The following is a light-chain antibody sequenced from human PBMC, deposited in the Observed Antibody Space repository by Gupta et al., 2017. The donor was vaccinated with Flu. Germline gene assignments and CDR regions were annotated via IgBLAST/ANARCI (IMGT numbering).Light chain of an antibody. CDR1: SGDIGSNNR. CDR3: CSYASSSTLWV. J-gene: IGLJ3*02. V-gene: IGLV2-23*01. Sequence: QSALTQPASAPGSPGQSRTMACTGSSGDIGSNNRVHWYQQNPGKAPKLVVYEGSERPSGVSDRFSGSKSENTATLTISGLQAEDEADYYCCSYASSSTLWVFGGGTKLTVL. CDR2: EGS.